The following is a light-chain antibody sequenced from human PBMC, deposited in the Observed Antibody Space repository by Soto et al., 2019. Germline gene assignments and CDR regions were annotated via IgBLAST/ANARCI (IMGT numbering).Light chain of an antibody. Sequence: DIQMTHSPSTLSASVGDRVTITCRASQSISTGLAWYQQKPGKAPKLLIYKASSLESGDPSRFSGSGSGTEFTLTISSLQADDFATYYCQHYNRLWTFGQGIKVEIK. CDR2: KAS. CDR3: QHYNRLWT. J-gene: IGKJ1*01. V-gene: IGKV1-5*03. CDR1: QSISTG.